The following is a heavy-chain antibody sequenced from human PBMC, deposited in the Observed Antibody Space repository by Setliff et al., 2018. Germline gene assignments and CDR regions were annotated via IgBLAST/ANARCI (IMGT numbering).Heavy chain of an antibody. V-gene: IGHV1-69*13. CDR1: GGIFSTYS. J-gene: IGHJ5*02. D-gene: IGHD6-13*01. Sequence: GASVKVSCKASGGIFSTYSFSWARQAPGQGLEWMGGIIPMFGTTNYAQSFQGRLTITADESTSTAYMELRSLRSDDTAVYYCARVELRRAAAGFNYFDPWGQGTPVTVSS. CDR3: ARVELRRAAAGFNYFDP. CDR2: IIPMFGTT.